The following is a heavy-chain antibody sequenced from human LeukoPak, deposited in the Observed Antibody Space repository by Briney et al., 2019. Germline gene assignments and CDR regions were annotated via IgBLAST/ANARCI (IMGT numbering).Heavy chain of an antibody. J-gene: IGHJ6*02. V-gene: IGHV1-2*06. Sequence: ASVKVSCKASGYTFTSYGISWVRQAPGQGLEWMGRINPNSGGTNYAQKFQGRVTITRDTSISTAYMELSRLRSDDTAVYYCARYRAVAGTYYYGMDVWGQGTTVTVSS. CDR2: INPNSGGT. CDR1: GYTFTSYG. CDR3: ARYRAVAGTYYYGMDV. D-gene: IGHD6-19*01.